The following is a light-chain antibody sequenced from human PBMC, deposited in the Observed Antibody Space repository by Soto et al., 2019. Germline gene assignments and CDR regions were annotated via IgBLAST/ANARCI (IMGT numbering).Light chain of an antibody. CDR3: LSFDSSLSVV. CDR1: SSNIGAGYD. V-gene: IGLV1-40*01. J-gene: IGLJ2*01. Sequence: QSVLTQPPSVSGAPGQRVTISCTVSSSNIGAGYDVHWYQQLPGRAPKLLIYGHTNRPSGVPDRFSGSKSGTSASLAITGLQAEDEADYYCLSFDSSLSVVFGGGTKLTVL. CDR2: GHT.